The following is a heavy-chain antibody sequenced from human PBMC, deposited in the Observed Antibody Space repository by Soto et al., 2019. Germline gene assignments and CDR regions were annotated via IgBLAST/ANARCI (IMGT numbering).Heavy chain of an antibody. CDR2: ISYSGRS. D-gene: IGHD2-2*01. CDR1: GGSNIRDGYY. V-gene: IGHV4-31*03. J-gene: IGHJ4*02. CDR3: ARATPAGSADF. Sequence: QVQLQESGPGLVKPSQTLSLTCTVSGGSNIRDGYYWSWIRQHPGKGLEWIAYISYSGRSYSNPSLKSRVTISADTSKNQFSLRLTSVTAADTAVYFCARATPAGSADFWGQGTLVTVSS.